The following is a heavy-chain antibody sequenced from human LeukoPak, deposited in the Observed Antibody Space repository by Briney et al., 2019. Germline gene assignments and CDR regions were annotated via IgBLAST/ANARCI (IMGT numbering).Heavy chain of an antibody. V-gene: IGHV3-30*04. J-gene: IGHJ6*02. D-gene: IGHD2-2*01. CDR1: GFTSSSYA. Sequence: PGGSLRLSCAASGFTSSSYAMHWVRQAPGKGLEWVAVISYDGSNKYYADSVKGRFTISRDNSKNTLYLQMNSLRAEDTAVYYCARGLVVPALYYYYGMDVWGQGTTVTVSS. CDR2: ISYDGSNK. CDR3: ARGLVVPALYYYYGMDV.